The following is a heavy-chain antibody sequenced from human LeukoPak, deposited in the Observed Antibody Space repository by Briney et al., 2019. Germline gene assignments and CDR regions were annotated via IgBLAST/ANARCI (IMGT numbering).Heavy chain of an antibody. CDR3: ARESGSYYGHAFDI. CDR1: GFTFSSYA. Sequence: GGSLRLSCSASGFTFSSYAMHWVRQAPGKGLEYVSAISSNGGSTYYANSVKGRFTISRDNSKNTLYLQMGSLRAEDMAVYYCARESGSYYGHAFDIWGQGTMVTVSS. D-gene: IGHD1-26*01. V-gene: IGHV3-64*01. J-gene: IGHJ3*02. CDR2: ISSNGGST.